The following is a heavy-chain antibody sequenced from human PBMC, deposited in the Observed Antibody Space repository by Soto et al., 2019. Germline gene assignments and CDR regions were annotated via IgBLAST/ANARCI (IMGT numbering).Heavy chain of an antibody. Sequence: GGSLRLSCAASGFTFSSYGMHWVRQAPGKGPEWVANIKQDGSEQYYVDSVRGRFTISRDNAKNSLYLQMDSLRAEDTAVYYCARDNGYYSHYFDYWGQGTLVTVSS. D-gene: IGHD3-22*01. V-gene: IGHV3-7*01. CDR2: IKQDGSEQ. CDR3: ARDNGYYSHYFDY. CDR1: GFTFSSYG. J-gene: IGHJ4*02.